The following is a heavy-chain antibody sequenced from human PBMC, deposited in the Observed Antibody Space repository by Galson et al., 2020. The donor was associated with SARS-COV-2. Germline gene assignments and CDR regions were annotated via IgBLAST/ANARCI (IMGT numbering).Heavy chain of an antibody. D-gene: IGHD4-17*01. CDR3: ARDLPTYGDHTNYYYYGMDV. CDR2: IIPIFGTA. Sequence: SVKVSCKASGGTFSSYAISWVRQAPGQGLEWMGGIIPIFGTANHAQKFQGRVTITADESTSTAYMELSSLRSEDTAVYYCARDLPTYGDHTNYYYYGMDVWGQGTTVTVSS. CDR1: GGTFSSYA. V-gene: IGHV1-69*13. J-gene: IGHJ6*02.